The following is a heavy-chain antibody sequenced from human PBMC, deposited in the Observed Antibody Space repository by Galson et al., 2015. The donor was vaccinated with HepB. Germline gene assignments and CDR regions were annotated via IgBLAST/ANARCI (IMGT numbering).Heavy chain of an antibody. CDR2: TYPGDSNI. J-gene: IGHJ4*02. V-gene: IGHV5-51*01. Sequence: QSGAEVKKPGESLKISCKASGYSFTAYWIGWVRQMPGKGLEWMGFTYPGDSNIRYRPSFRGQVTITADKSISTVYLQWSNLKASDTATCYCARWPRGDDLFDYWGQGTLVTVSP. D-gene: IGHD3-10*01. CDR1: GYSFTAYW. CDR3: ARWPRGDDLFDY.